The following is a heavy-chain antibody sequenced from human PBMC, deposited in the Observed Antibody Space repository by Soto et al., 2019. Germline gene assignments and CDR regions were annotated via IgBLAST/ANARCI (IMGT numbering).Heavy chain of an antibody. CDR2: IYLSGST. D-gene: IGHD2-15*01. J-gene: IGHJ4*02. V-gene: IGHV4-31*03. Sequence: QVQLQESGPGLVKPSQTLSLTCTVSDDSISSGGYYWSWIRQHPGKGLEWIGYIYLSGSTYYNPSLRSRLTISLDTSNYQFSLRLTSVTAADTAVYYCARGVVVAPPSGVVDSWGQGTLVTVSS. CDR1: DDSISSGGYY. CDR3: ARGVVVAPPSGVVDS.